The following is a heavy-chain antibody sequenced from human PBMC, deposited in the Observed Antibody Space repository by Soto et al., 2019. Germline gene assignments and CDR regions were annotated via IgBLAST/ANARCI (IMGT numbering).Heavy chain of an antibody. CDR3: ARDRAPYYDILTGYLFDY. CDR1: GFTFSSYA. V-gene: IGHV3-30-3*01. Sequence: VQLVESGGGVVQPGRSLRLSCAASGFTFSSYAMHWVRQAPGKGLEWVAVISYDGSNKYYADSVKGRFTISRDNSKNTLYLQMNSLRAEDMAVYYCARDRAPYYDILTGYLFDYWGQGTLVTVSS. J-gene: IGHJ4*02. CDR2: ISYDGSNK. D-gene: IGHD3-9*01.